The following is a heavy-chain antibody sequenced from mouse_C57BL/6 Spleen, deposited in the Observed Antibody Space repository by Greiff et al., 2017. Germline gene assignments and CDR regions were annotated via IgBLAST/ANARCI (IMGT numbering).Heavy chain of an antibody. V-gene: IGHV1-64*01. Sequence: QVQLQQPGAELVKPGASVKLSCKASGYTFTSYWMHWVKQRPGQGLEWIGMIHPNSGSTNYNEKFKSKATLTVDKSSSTAYMQLSSLTSEDTAVYYCARRGYSNYVDYWGQGTTLTVAS. J-gene: IGHJ2*01. CDR2: IHPNSGST. CDR1: GYTFTSYW. CDR3: ARRGYSNYVDY. D-gene: IGHD2-5*01.